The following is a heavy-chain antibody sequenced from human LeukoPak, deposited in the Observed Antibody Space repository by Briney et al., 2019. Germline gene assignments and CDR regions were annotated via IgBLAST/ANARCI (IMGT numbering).Heavy chain of an antibody. V-gene: IGHV3-74*01. CDR1: GFTFSSYW. Sequence: GGSLRLSCAASGFTFSSYWMHWVRQAPGKGLVWVSRISGDGSSTTYVDSVMGRYTISRDNAKNTLYLQLNSVRAEDTAVYYCARGNIAAAGIHYWGQGTLVIVSS. CDR3: ARGNIAAAGIHY. CDR2: ISGDGSST. J-gene: IGHJ4*02. D-gene: IGHD6-13*01.